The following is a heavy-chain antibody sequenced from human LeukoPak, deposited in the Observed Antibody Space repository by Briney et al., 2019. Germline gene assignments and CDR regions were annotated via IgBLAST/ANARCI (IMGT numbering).Heavy chain of an antibody. CDR3: ARGDSGGYSHLKYYMDV. V-gene: IGHV1-18*01. D-gene: IGHD1-26*01. J-gene: IGHJ6*03. Sequence: APVKVSCKASGYTFTSYGISWVRQAPGHGLEWMGWISAYNGNTNYAQKLQGRVTMTTDTSTSTAYMELRSLRSDDTAVYYCARGDSGGYSHLKYYMDVWGKGTTVTVSS. CDR1: GYTFTSYG. CDR2: ISAYNGNT.